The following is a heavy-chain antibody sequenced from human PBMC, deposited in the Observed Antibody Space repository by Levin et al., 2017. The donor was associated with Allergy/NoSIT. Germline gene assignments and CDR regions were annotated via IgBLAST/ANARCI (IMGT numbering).Heavy chain of an antibody. J-gene: IGHJ4*02. V-gene: IGHV4-59*08. Sequence: SQTLSLSCTVSGGSITSSYWHWLRQPPGKGLEWIGYVYHIMSTTYNSSLKSRVTISGDTSKSQFSLKLTSVTAADTDVYFCARGRESLHYFDFWGQGRLVTVSS. CDR1: GGSITSSY. CDR3: ARGRESLHYFDF. D-gene: IGHD3-10*01. CDR2: VYHIMST.